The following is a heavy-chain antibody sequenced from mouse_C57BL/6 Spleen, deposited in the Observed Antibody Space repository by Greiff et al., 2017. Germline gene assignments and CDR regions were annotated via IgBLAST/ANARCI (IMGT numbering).Heavy chain of an antibody. J-gene: IGHJ2*01. V-gene: IGHV1-80*01. Sequence: QVQLQQPGAELVKPGASVKLSCKASGYAFTSYWMNWVKQRPGTGLAWIGLIYPGDGATNSNGKFKGKATLTADKSSSTAYMQLSSLTAEDSAVYVCARDDNYGPPCDYWGQGTTRTVSS. CDR3: ARDDNYGPPCDY. CDR1: GYAFTSYW. CDR2: IYPGDGAT. D-gene: IGHD2-1*01.